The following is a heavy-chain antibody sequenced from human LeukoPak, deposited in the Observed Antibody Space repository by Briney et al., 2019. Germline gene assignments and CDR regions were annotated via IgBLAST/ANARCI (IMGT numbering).Heavy chain of an antibody. CDR1: GLTFSSYA. CDR3: ARLYGSGSP. J-gene: IGHJ5*02. D-gene: IGHD3-10*01. CDR2: ISGSSGHT. Sequence: GGSLRLSCAASGLTFSSYAMSWVRQAPGKGLEWVSAISGSSGHTYYADSVKGRFTISRDNAKNSMYLQMNSLRDEDTAVYYCARLYGSGSPWGQGTLVTVSS. V-gene: IGHV3-23*01.